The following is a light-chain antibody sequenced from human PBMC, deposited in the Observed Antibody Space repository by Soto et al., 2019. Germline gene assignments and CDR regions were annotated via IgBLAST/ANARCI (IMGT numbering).Light chain of an antibody. CDR3: QQYKSYWT. CDR1: RTISSW. V-gene: IGKV1-5*01. CDR2: DAS. Sequence: DIQMTQSPSTLSASVGDRVTITCRASRTISSWLAWYQQKPGKAPKLLIYDASSLESGVPPRFSGSGSGTEFTLTISSLQPDDFATYYCQQYKSYWTFGQGTKVEIK. J-gene: IGKJ1*01.